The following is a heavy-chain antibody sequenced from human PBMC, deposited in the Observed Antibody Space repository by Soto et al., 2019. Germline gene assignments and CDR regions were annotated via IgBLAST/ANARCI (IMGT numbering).Heavy chain of an antibody. D-gene: IGHD3-10*01. CDR3: ARDRYAYSSRSTIDY. CDR1: GGTFSSYT. Sequence: QVQLVQSGAEVKKPGSSVNVSCKASGGTFSSYTVSWVRQAPGQGLEWMGRIVPILGVPNYAQRFQGRVTITADKGTNTAYMELSSLRSEDTAAYYCARDRYAYSSRSTIDYWGQGNLVTVSS. CDR2: IVPILGVP. J-gene: IGHJ4*02. V-gene: IGHV1-69*08.